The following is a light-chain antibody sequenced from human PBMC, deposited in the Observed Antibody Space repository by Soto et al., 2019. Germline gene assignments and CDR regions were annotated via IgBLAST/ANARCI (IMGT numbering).Light chain of an antibody. Sequence: DIRRTQSPATLSVSPGARVTXTCRASQTISSWLAWYQQKPGKAPKLLIYKASTLKSGVPSRFSGSGSGTEFTLTISSLQPDDFAAYYCQHYNSCSEAFGQGTKAAIK. J-gene: IGKJ1*01. CDR1: QTISSW. V-gene: IGKV1-5*03. CDR2: KAS. CDR3: QHYNSCSEA.